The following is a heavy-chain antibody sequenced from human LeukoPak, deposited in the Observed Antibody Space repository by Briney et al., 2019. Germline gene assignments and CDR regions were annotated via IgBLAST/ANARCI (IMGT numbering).Heavy chain of an antibody. D-gene: IGHD6-6*01. CDR1: GYTFTGDY. CDR2: INPNSGGT. Sequence: SVNVSCKATGYTFTGDYVHWVRQAPEQGLEWMGWINPNSGGTNYAQKLQGRVTMTRDTSISTAYMELSRLRSDDTAVYYCERSGQLDPLDYWGQGTLVTVSS. CDR3: ERSGQLDPLDY. J-gene: IGHJ4*02. V-gene: IGHV1-2*02.